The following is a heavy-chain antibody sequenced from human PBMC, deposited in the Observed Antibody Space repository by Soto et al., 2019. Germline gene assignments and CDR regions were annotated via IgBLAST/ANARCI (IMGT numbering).Heavy chain of an antibody. CDR3: AFPSRLPDY. D-gene: IGHD6-25*01. V-gene: IGHV3-11*01. J-gene: IGHJ4*02. Sequence: QVQLVESGGGLVKPGGSLRLSCAASGFTFTDYYMNWIRQAPGKGLEWLSYIDSSGSIVNYADSVKGRFTISRDNAKNSLYLQMNSLRVEDTAVYYCAFPSRLPDYWGQGTLVTVSS. CDR1: GFTFTDYY. CDR2: IDSSGSIV.